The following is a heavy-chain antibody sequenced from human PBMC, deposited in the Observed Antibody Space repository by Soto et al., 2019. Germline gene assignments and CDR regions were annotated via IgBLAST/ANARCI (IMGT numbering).Heavy chain of an antibody. CDR3: AAELGFVKLSVV. V-gene: IGHV1-69*01. CDR1: GDTFKNCV. CDR2: IIPLFGTT. J-gene: IGHJ6*02. Sequence: QVQVVQSGVEVRRPGSSVKVSCKASGDTFKNCVISWVRQAPGQGLEWMGGIIPLFGTTDFAQRFQGRLTIPTDESTTTVYMELSRLRSEDTATYYCAAELGFVKLSVVWGQGTTVIVSS. D-gene: IGHD7-27*01.